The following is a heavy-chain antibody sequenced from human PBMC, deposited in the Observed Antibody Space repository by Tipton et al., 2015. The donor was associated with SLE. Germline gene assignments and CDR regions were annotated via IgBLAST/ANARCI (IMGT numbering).Heavy chain of an antibody. J-gene: IGHJ4*02. D-gene: IGHD7-27*01. V-gene: IGHV4-4*08. CDR1: GGSISNYS. CDR3: ARDTLGGLDY. Sequence: TLSLTCTVSGGSISNYSWSWIRQPPAKGLEWIGSIYHSGNTYSNPSLKSRVTISVDTSKNQFSLKMSSVTAADTAVYYCARDTLGGLDYWGQGTLVTVSS. CDR2: IYHSGNT.